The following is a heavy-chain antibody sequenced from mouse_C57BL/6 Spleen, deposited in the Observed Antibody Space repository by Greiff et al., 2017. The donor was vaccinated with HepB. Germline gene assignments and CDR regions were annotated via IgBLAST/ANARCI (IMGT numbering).Heavy chain of an antibody. Sequence: EVMLVESGGGLVQPKGSLKLSCAASGFSFNTYAMNWVRQAPGKGLEWVARIRSKSNNYATYYADSVKDRFTISRDDSESMLYLQMNNLKTEDTAMYYCVRHVLVYYYGYFDVWGTGTTVTVSS. D-gene: IGHD1-1*01. CDR2: IRSKSNNYAT. CDR1: GFSFNTYA. V-gene: IGHV10-1*01. CDR3: VRHVLVYYYGYFDV. J-gene: IGHJ1*03.